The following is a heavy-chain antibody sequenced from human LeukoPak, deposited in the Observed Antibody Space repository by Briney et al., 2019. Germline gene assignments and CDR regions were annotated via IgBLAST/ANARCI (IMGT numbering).Heavy chain of an antibody. D-gene: IGHD4-17*01. J-gene: IGHJ3*02. Sequence: PSETLSLTCTVSGYSISSGYYWGWIRQPPGKGLEWIGSIYHSGSTYYNPSLKSRVTISVDTSKNQFSLKLSSVTAADTAVYYCARIPDYGDYYDAFDIWGQGTMVTVSS. CDR1: GYSISSGYY. V-gene: IGHV4-38-2*02. CDR2: IYHSGST. CDR3: ARIPDYGDYYDAFDI.